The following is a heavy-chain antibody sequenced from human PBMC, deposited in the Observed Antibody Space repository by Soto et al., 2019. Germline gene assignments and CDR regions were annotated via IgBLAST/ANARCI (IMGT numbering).Heavy chain of an antibody. J-gene: IGHJ6*03. CDR1: GFTFSSYA. CDR2: ISGSGGST. V-gene: IGHV3-23*01. CDR3: ANLIREWLRIYYYYYYMDV. Sequence: GGSLRLSCAASGFTFSSYAMSWVRQAPGKGLEWVSAISGSGGSTYYADSVKGRFTISRDNSKNTLYLQMNSLRAEDTAVYYCANLIREWLRIYYYYYYMDVWGKGTTVTVSS. D-gene: IGHD5-12*01.